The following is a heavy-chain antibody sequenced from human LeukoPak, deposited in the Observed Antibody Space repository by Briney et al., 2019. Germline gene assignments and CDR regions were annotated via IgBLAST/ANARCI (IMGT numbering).Heavy chain of an antibody. V-gene: IGHV4-4*07. Sequence: SETLSLTCTVSGGSISSYYWSWIRQPAGKGLEWIGRIYTSGSTNYNPSLKSRVTMSVDTSKNQFSLKLSSVTAADTAVYYCARDAYCSSTSCTIRPFDYWGQGTLVTVSS. D-gene: IGHD2-2*01. CDR1: GGSISSYY. CDR2: IYTSGST. J-gene: IGHJ4*02. CDR3: ARDAYCSSTSCTIRPFDY.